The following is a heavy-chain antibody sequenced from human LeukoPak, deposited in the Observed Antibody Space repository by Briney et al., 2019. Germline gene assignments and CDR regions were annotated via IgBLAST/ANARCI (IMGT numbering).Heavy chain of an antibody. CDR3: TSYAFDI. D-gene: IGHD3-3*01. CDR1: GFTFSSYA. CDR2: ISGSGGST. J-gene: IGHJ3*02. Sequence: PGGSLRLSCAASGFTFSSYAMSWVRQAPGKGLEWVSAISGSGGSTYYADSVKGRFTISRDSSKNTLSVYYCAKMYYDFWSGYYTSYAFDIWGQGTMVTVSS. V-gene: IGHV3-23*01.